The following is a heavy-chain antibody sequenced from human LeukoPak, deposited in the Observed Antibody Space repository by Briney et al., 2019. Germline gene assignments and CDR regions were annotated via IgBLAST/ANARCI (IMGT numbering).Heavy chain of an antibody. CDR1: GFSLSSYA. V-gene: IGHV3-23*01. CDR2: TSSSDAGK. D-gene: IGHD2-15*01. J-gene: IGHJ4*02. CDR3: AKAPVTSCRGAFCYPFDS. Sequence: GGSLRLSCTVSGFSLSSYAMSWVRRAPGKGLEWVSATSSSDAGKYYADSVRGRYTISRDNSRNTMYLQMNSLRAEDAAVYYCAKAPVTSCRGAFCYPFDSWGQGTVVTVSS.